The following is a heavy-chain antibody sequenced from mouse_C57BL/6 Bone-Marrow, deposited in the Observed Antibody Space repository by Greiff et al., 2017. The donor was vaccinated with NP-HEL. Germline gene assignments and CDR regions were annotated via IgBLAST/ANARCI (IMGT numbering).Heavy chain of an antibody. CDR2: INPYNGDT. CDR1: GYSFTGYF. V-gene: IGHV1-20*01. D-gene: IGHD2-5*01. CDR3: ARFYSNWYFDV. Sequence: DVKLQDSGPELVKPGDSVKISCKASGYSFTGYFMNWVMQSHGKSLEWIGRINPYNGDTFYNQKFKGKATLTVDKSSSTAHMELRSLTSEDSAVYYCARFYSNWYFDVWGTGTTVTVSS. J-gene: IGHJ1*03.